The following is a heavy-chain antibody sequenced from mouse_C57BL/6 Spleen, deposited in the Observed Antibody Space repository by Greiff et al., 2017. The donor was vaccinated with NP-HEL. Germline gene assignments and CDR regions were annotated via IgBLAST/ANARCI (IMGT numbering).Heavy chain of an antibody. V-gene: IGHV1-18*01. D-gene: IGHD2-1*01. J-gene: IGHJ1*03. CDR1: GYTFTDYN. CDR2: INPNNGGT. Sequence: VQLQQSGPELVKPGASVKIPCKASGYTFTDYNMDWVKQSHGKSLEWIGDINPNNGGTIYNQKFKGKATLTVDKSSSTAYMELRSLTSEDTAVYYCARRGNYGYWYFDVWGTGTTVTVSS. CDR3: ARRGNYGYWYFDV.